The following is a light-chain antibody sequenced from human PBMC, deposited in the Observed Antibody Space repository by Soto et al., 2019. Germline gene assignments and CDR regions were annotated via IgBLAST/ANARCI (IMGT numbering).Light chain of an antibody. CDR3: SSFAGNNNLV. CDR2: EVS. J-gene: IGLJ2*01. CDR1: SSDVGGYNY. Sequence: QSVLTQPPSASGSPGQSVTISCTGTSSDVGGYNYVSWYRQHPGKAPKLMISEVSKRPSGVPDRFSGSKSGNTASLTVSGLQAEDEADYYCSSFAGNNNLVFGGGTKLTVL. V-gene: IGLV2-8*01.